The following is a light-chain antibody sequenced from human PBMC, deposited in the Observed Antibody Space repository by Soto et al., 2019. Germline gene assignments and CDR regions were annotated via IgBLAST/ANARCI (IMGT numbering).Light chain of an antibody. J-gene: IGKJ1*01. Sequence: DIVMTQSPDSLAVSLGERATINCKSSQSVLYSSNNKNYLAWYQQRPGQPPKLLIYWGSTRESGVPDRFSGSGSRTDFTLTISSMQAEDVAVYYCQQYYSTPLTFGQGTQVEIK. CDR2: WGS. CDR1: QSVLYSSNNKNY. CDR3: QQYYSTPLT. V-gene: IGKV4-1*01.